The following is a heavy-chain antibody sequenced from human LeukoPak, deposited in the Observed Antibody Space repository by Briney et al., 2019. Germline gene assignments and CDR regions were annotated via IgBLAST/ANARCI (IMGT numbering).Heavy chain of an antibody. CDR2: IRKTAYGGTT. V-gene: IGHV3-49*03. CDR3: SGDDSASYFRFDP. CDR1: GFTFGDYA. D-gene: IGHD3-10*01. J-gene: IGHJ5*02. Sequence: GRSLRLSCTTSGFTFGDYALSWFRQAPGKGLEWVGFIRKTAYGGTTEYPASVKGRLTISRDDSKSIAYLQMNSLKTEETAVYYCSGDDSASYFRFDPWGGGALVTVSS.